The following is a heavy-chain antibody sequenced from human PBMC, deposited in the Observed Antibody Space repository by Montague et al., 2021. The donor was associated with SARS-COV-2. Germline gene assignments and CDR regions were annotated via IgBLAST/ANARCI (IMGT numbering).Heavy chain of an antibody. D-gene: IGHD4-11*01. Sequence: SETLSLTCAVYDGSFSGYYWTWIRQSPRKGLEWIGEINHSGSTNYNPSLKSRVTRSVDTSKNQFSLKLSSVTAADTAVYYCACGEITTRGLIYYYGMDVWGQGTTVTVSS. V-gene: IGHV4-34*01. J-gene: IGHJ6*02. CDR2: INHSGST. CDR3: ACGEITTRGLIYYYGMDV. CDR1: DGSFSGYY.